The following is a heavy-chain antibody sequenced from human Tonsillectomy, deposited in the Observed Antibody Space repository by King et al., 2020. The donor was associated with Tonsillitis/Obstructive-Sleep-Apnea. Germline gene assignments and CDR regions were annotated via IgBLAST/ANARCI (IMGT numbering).Heavy chain of an antibody. CDR2: IIPILGIA. CDR3: ARDNSHYDSSGYTAFDI. CDR1: GGTFSSYA. V-gene: IGHV1-69*10. D-gene: IGHD3-22*01. Sequence: QLVQSGAEVKKPGSSVKVSCKASGGTFSSYAISWVRQAPGQGLEWMGGIIPILGIANYAQKFQGRVTITADKSTSTAYMELSSLRSEDTDVYYCARDNSHYDSSGYTAFDIWGQGTMVTVSS. J-gene: IGHJ3*02.